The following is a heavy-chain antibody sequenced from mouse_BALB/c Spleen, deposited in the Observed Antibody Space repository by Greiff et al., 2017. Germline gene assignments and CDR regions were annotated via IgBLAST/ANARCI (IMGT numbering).Heavy chain of an antibody. J-gene: IGHJ3*01. CDR1: GFTFSSYA. D-gene: IGHD2-4*01. CDR3: ARRDDYDFAY. CDR2: ISSGGSYT. V-gene: IGHV5-9-1*01. Sequence: EVMLVEPGGGLVKPGGSLKLSCAASGFTFSSYAMSWVRQTPEKRLEWVATISSGGSYTYYPDSVKGRFTISRDNAKNTLYLQMSSLRSEDTAMYYCARRDDYDFAYWGQGTLVTVSA.